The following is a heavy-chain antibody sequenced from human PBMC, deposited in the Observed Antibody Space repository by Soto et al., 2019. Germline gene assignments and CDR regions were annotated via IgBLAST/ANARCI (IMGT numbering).Heavy chain of an antibody. D-gene: IGHD2-21*02. CDR3: VQSRCGGDCLQSYSSHSYYGLDV. CDR1: GFSFSSIGEG. CDR2: IYWDDDK. J-gene: IGHJ6*02. V-gene: IGHV2-5*02. Sequence: QITLKESGPTLVKPTQTLTLTCTFPGFSFSSIGEGVGWIRQPPGKALEWLALIYWDDDKRYNPSLKSRLTITKDTSKNQVVLTMTNMDPVDTATAYCVQSRCGGDCLQSYSSHSYYGLDVWGQGTTVTGSS.